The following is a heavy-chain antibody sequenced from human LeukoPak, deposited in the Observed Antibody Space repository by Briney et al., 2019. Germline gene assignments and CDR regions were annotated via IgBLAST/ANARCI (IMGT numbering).Heavy chain of an antibody. J-gene: IGHJ5*02. D-gene: IGHD2-15*01. CDR1: GGSISSGGYY. Sequence: SETLSLTCTVSGGSISSGGYYWSWIRQHPGKNLEWIGYIYYSGSTYYNPSLKSRVTISVDTSKNQFSLKLSSVTAADTAVYYCARAPQYCSGGSCYSGYNWFDPWGQGTLVTVSS. CDR3: ARAPQYCSGGSCYSGYNWFDP. CDR2: IYYSGST. V-gene: IGHV4-31*03.